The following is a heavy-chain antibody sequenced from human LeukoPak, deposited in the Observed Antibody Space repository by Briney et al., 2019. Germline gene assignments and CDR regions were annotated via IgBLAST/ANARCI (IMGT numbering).Heavy chain of an antibody. CDR3: ARGARTTVTTSGYLFDY. Sequence: PSETLSLTCAVSGGSISSGGYSWSWIRQPPGKGLEWIGYIYHSGGTYYNPSLKSRVTISVDRSKNQFSLKLSSVTAADTAVYYCARGARTTVTTSGYLFDYWGQGTLVTVSS. CDR2: IYHSGGT. D-gene: IGHD4-17*01. V-gene: IGHV4-30-2*01. CDR1: GGSISSGGYS. J-gene: IGHJ4*02.